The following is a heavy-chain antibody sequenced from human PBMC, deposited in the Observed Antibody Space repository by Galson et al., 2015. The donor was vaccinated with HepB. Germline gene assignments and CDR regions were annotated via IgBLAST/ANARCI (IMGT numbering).Heavy chain of an antibody. Sequence: SLRLSCAVSGFSFSTYSMNWVRQAPGKGLEWVSSISSGSTYIQYADSVKGRFTISRDSAKNSLYLQMNSLRAEDTAVYYCAHGRRGADKLCNNPSCWPTYYFDYWGRGTLVTVSS. V-gene: IGHV3-21*01. CDR2: ISSGSTYI. J-gene: IGHJ4*02. CDR3: AHGRRGADKLCNNPSCWPTYYFDY. CDR1: GFSFSTYS. D-gene: IGHD2-2*01.